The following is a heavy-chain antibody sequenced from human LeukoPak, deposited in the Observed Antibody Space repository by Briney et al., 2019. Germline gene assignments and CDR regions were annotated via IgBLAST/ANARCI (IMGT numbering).Heavy chain of an antibody. J-gene: IGHJ4*02. CDR2: IKSKTDGGTT. CDR3: TTDTYDYVWGSYRETFDY. Sequence: GGSLRLSCAASGFTFSNAWMSWVRQAPGKGLEWVGRIKSKTDGGTTDYAAPVKGRFTISRDDSKNTLYLQMNSLKTEDTAVYYCTTDTYDYVWGSYRETFDYWGQGTLVTVSS. D-gene: IGHD3-16*02. V-gene: IGHV3-15*01. CDR1: GFTFSNAW.